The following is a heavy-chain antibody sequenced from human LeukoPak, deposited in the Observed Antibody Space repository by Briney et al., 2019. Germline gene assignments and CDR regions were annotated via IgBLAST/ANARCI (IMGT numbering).Heavy chain of an antibody. Sequence: GGSLRLSCAASGFTFSSYWMHWVRQSPGKGLVWVSRISTGGSGTNSPYSVSGRFTISRDNAKNTLYLQMNSLRAEDTAVYYCVREYSSSSGRAFDIWGQGTMVTVSP. CDR3: VREYSSSSGRAFDI. V-gene: IGHV3-74*01. D-gene: IGHD6-6*01. CDR2: ISTGGSGT. CDR1: GFTFSSYW. J-gene: IGHJ3*02.